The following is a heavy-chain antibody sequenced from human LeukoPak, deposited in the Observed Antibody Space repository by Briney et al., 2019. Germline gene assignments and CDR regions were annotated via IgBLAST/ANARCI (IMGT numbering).Heavy chain of an antibody. CDR2: IYHSGST. V-gene: IGHV4-38-2*02. J-gene: IGHJ4*02. Sequence: PSETLSLTCAVSGYSISRGYYWGWIRPPPGKGLEWIGSIYHSGSTYYNPSLKSRVTISVDTSKNQFSLKLSSVTAADTAVYYCARDADAQQQLVGFDYWGQGTLVTVSS. CDR1: GYSISRGYY. CDR3: ARDADAQQQLVGFDY. D-gene: IGHD6-13*01.